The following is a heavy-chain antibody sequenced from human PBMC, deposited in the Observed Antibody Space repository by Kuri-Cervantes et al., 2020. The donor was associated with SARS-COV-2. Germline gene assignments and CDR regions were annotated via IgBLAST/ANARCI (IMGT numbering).Heavy chain of an antibody. Sequence: ASVKVSCKASGYTFTGYYMHWVRQAPGQGLEWMGWINPNSGGTNYAQKFQGRVTMTRDTSISTAYMELSRLRSDDTAVYYCARMKLTRIAVAGRGSYYYMDVWGKGTTVTVSS. J-gene: IGHJ6*03. CDR1: GYTFTGYY. CDR2: INPNSGGT. V-gene: IGHV1-2*02. CDR3: ARMKLTRIAVAGRGSYYYMDV. D-gene: IGHD6-19*01.